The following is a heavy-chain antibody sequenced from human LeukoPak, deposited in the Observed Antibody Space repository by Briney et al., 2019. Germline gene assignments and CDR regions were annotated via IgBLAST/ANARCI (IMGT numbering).Heavy chain of an antibody. CDR2: INPNSGDT. D-gene: IGHD3-9*01. Sequence: ASVKVSCKASGYTFTGYYMHWVRQAPGQGLEWMGWINPNSGDTNYAQKLQGRVTMTTDTSTSTAYMELRSLRSDDTAVYYCARSSSLLTVGAFDIWGQGTMVTVSS. V-gene: IGHV1-2*02. CDR1: GYTFTGYY. J-gene: IGHJ3*02. CDR3: ARSSSLLTVGAFDI.